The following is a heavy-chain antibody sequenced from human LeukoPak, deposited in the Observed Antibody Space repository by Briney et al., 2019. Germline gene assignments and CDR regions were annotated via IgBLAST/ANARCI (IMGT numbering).Heavy chain of an antibody. CDR2: ISPSSSYI. J-gene: IGHJ4*02. CDR1: GFTFSSYS. Sequence: PGGSLRLSCAASGFTFSSYSMNGVRQAPGKGLEWVSTISPSSSYIYYADSVKGRFTISRDNAKNSLYLQMNSLRAEDTALYYCARTSTTVGTSINYWGQGTLVTVSS. CDR3: ARTSTTVGTSINY. V-gene: IGHV3-21*01. D-gene: IGHD1-26*01.